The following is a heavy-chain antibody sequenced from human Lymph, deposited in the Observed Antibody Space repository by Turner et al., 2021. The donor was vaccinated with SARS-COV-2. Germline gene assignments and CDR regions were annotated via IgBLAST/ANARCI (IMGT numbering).Heavy chain of an antibody. V-gene: IGHV1-46*01. J-gene: IGHJ6*02. CDR1: GYTFTSYY. CDR3: ARDPPIQIWVDYFYYGMDV. D-gene: IGHD5-18*01. CDR2: INPSGGSK. Sequence: QVQLVQSGAEVKKPGASVKVSCKASGYTFTSYYMHWVRQAPGQGLEWMGIINPSGGSKTYAKKFQGRVTMTRDTSTSTVYMELSSLRSEDTAVYYCARDPPIQIWVDYFYYGMDVWGQGTTVTVSS.